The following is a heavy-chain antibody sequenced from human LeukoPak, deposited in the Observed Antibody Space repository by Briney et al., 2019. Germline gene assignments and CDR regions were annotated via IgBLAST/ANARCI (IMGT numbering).Heavy chain of an antibody. CDR2: ISGSGGST. D-gene: IGHD4-17*01. Sequence: GGPLRLSCAASGFTFSSYAMSWVRQAPGKGLEWVSAISGSGGSTYYADSVKGRFTISRDNSTNTLYLQMNSLRAEDTAVYYCANTPRVTNEPFDYWGQGTLVTVSS. CDR3: ANTPRVTNEPFDY. CDR1: GFTFSSYA. J-gene: IGHJ4*02. V-gene: IGHV3-23*01.